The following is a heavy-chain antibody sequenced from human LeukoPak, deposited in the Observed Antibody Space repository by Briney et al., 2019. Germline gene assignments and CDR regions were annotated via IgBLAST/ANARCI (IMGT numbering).Heavy chain of an antibody. CDR1: GFTFISYA. Sequence: GGSLRLSCAASGFTFISYAMSWVRQAPGKGLEWVSYITDSGSTIHYADSVNGRFTISRDNAKNSLYLQMNSLRAEDSAVYYCARSIGLTGGGVDVWGRGTTVTVSS. D-gene: IGHD3-9*01. J-gene: IGHJ6*02. CDR2: ITDSGSTI. CDR3: ARSIGLTGGGVDV. V-gene: IGHV3-48*04.